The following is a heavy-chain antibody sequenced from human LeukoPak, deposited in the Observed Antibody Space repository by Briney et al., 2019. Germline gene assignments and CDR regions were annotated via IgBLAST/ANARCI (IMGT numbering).Heavy chain of an antibody. J-gene: IGHJ4*02. D-gene: IGHD3-22*01. Sequence: SVKVSCTASGGTFSSYAISWVRQAPGQGREWMGRIIPIFGIANYAQKFQGRVTITADKSTSTAYMELSSLRSEDTAVYYCARDARFSGYYLNYWGQGTLVTVSS. CDR2: IIPIFGIA. CDR1: GGTFSSYA. V-gene: IGHV1-69*04. CDR3: ARDARFSGYYLNY.